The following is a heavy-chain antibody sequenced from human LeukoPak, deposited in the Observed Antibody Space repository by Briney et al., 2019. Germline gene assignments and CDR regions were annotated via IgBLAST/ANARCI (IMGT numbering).Heavy chain of an antibody. J-gene: IGHJ6*04. D-gene: IGHD3-10*02. CDR3: AELGITMIGGV. Sequence: GGSLRLSCAASGFTFDDYGLSWVRHAPGKGLEWVSGINWNGGSTGYADSVKGRFTISRDNAKNSLYLQMNSLRAEDTAVYYCAELGITMIGGVWGKGTTVTISS. CDR2: INWNGGST. V-gene: IGHV3-20*04. CDR1: GFTFDDYG.